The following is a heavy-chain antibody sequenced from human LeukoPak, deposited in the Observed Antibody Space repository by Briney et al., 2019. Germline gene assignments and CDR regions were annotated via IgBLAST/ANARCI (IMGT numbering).Heavy chain of an antibody. Sequence: SETLSLTCTVYGGSFSGYYWSWIRQPPGKGLEWIGEINQSGSTNYNPSLKSRLTISVDTSKNQFSLKLSSVTAADTAVYYCARDRSVWGQGTLVTVSS. V-gene: IGHV4-34*01. J-gene: IGHJ4*02. CDR1: GGSFSGYY. CDR3: ARDRSV. CDR2: INQSGST.